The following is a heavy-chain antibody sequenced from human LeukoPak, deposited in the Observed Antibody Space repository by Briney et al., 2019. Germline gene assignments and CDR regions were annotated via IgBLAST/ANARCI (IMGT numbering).Heavy chain of an antibody. J-gene: IGHJ6*03. CDR1: GGSISSYC. CDR3: ARGRRIVVVLGATRTHRDYYMDV. V-gene: IGHV4-59*12. CDR2: IYYNGST. Sequence: PSETLSLTCTVSGGSISSYCWSWIRQPPGKGLEWIGYIYYNGSTNYSPSLKSRVTISVDTSKNQFSLKLSSVTAADTAVYYCARGRRIVVVLGATRTHRDYYMDVWGKGTTVTVSS. D-gene: IGHD2-15*01.